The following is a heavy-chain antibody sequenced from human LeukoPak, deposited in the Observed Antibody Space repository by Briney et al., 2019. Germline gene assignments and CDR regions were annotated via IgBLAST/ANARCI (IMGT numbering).Heavy chain of an antibody. CDR3: AKAPVWNYYYGLDV. CDR2: ITTSGST. J-gene: IGHJ6*02. D-gene: IGHD2-21*01. CDR1: GFTFSSYW. Sequence: GGSLRLSCAASGFTFSSYWMHWVRQAPGKGLVWVSGITTSGSTYYADSVKGRFTISRENSNNTLYLHMDSLRAEDTAVYYCAKAPVWNYYYGLDVWGQGTTVTVSS. V-gene: IGHV3-23*01.